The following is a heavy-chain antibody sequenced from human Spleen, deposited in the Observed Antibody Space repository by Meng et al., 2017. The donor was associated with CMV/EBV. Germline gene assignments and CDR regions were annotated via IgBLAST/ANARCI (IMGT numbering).Heavy chain of an antibody. CDR1: GFTFSSYA. CDR2: ISYDGSNK. J-gene: IGHJ6*02. Sequence: LSLTCAASGFTFSSYAMHWVRQAPGKGLEWVAVISYDGSNKYYADSVKGRFTISRDNSKNTLYLQMNSLRPEDTALYYCAKTGPQQLVLPGYYYYYGMDVWGQGTTVTVSS. D-gene: IGHD6-6*01. CDR3: AKTGPQQLVLPGYYYYYGMDV. V-gene: IGHV3-30*04.